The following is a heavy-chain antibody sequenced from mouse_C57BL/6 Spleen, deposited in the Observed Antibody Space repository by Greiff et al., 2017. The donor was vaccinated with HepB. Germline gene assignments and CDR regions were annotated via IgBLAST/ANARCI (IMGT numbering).Heavy chain of an antibody. CDR2: IDPETGGN. D-gene: IGHD2-5*01. Sequence: VQLQESGAELVRPGASVTLSCKASGYTFTDYEMHWVKQTPVHGLEWIGAIDPETGGNAYNQKFKGKAILTADKSSSTAYMELRSLTSEDSAVYYCTRMFSYSNYVGYFDYWGQGTTLTVSS. V-gene: IGHV1-15*01. CDR3: TRMFSYSNYVGYFDY. J-gene: IGHJ2*01. CDR1: GYTFTDYE.